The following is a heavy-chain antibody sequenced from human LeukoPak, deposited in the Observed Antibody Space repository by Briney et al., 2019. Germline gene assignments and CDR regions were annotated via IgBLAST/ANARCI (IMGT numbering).Heavy chain of an antibody. CDR1: GYTFTGYY. Sequence: ASVKVSCKASGYTFTGYYMHWVRQAPGQGLEWMGWINPNSGGTNYAQKFQGRVTMTRDTSISTAYMELSRLRSDDTAVYYCSGTWGGWGESGFDYWGQGTLVTVSS. J-gene: IGHJ4*02. CDR2: INPNSGGT. CDR3: SGTWGGWGESGFDY. D-gene: IGHD1-1*01. V-gene: IGHV1-2*02.